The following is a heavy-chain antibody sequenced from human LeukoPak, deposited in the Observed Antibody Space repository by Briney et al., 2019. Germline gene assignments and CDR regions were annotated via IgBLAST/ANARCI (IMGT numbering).Heavy chain of an antibody. CDR2: IYYSGST. CDR1: GYSISSGYY. D-gene: IGHD6-13*01. J-gene: IGHJ5*02. V-gene: IGHV4-61*01. Sequence: SETLSLTCTVSGYSISSGYYWSWIRQPPGKGLEWIGYIYYSGSTNYNPSLKSRVTISVDTSKNQFSLKLSSVTAADTAVYYCARGMYSSSWYDRLQFDPWGQGTLVTVSS. CDR3: ARGMYSSSWYDRLQFDP.